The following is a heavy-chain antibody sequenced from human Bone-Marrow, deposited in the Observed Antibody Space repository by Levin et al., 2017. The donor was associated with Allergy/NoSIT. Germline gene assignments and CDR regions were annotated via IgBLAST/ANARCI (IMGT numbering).Heavy chain of an antibody. CDR2: VTGSGSTT. Sequence: GGSLRLSCAASGFTLSSNAMSWVRQAPGKGLEWVATVTGSGSTTYYADSVKGRFTVSRDNSKNTVYLQLNSLTAEDTAIYYCAKDTPRVSSTRWSGNCFDYWGQGTLVAVSS. CDR1: GFTLSSNA. D-gene: IGHD6-19*01. J-gene: IGHJ4*02. V-gene: IGHV3-23*01. CDR3: AKDTPRVSSTRWSGNCFDY.